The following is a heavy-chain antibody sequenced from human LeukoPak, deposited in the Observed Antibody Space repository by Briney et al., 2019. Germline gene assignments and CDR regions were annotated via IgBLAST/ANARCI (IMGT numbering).Heavy chain of an antibody. CDR3: ARESSSSWSYMDV. D-gene: IGHD6-13*01. Sequence: PGGSLRLSCAASGFTFSTYGMHWVRQAPGKGLEWVTFIQYDGINKYYADSVKGRFTISRDNSKNTLYLQMNSLRAEDTAVYYCARESSSSWSYMDVWGKGTTVTVSS. CDR2: IQYDGINK. V-gene: IGHV3-30*02. CDR1: GFTFSTYG. J-gene: IGHJ6*03.